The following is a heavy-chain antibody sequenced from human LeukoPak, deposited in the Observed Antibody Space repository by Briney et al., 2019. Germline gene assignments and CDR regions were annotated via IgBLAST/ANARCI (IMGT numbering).Heavy chain of an antibody. Sequence: GGSLRLSCAASGFTFSSYAMHWVRQAPGKGLEWVAVISYDGSNKYYADSVKGRFTISRDNSKNTLYLQMNSLRAEDTAVYYCARARYGDYEYYYYYYGMDVWGQGTTVTVSS. CDR2: ISYDGSNK. CDR1: GFTFSSYA. CDR3: ARARYGDYEYYYYYYGMDV. J-gene: IGHJ6*02. D-gene: IGHD4-17*01. V-gene: IGHV3-30-3*01.